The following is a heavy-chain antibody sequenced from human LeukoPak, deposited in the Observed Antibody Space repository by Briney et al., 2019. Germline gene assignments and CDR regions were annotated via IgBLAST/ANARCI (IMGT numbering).Heavy chain of an antibody. CDR3: ARELIEDQNWFDP. J-gene: IGHJ5*02. D-gene: IGHD2/OR15-2a*01. V-gene: IGHV1-2*02. CDR1: GYTFTAYS. Sequence: ASVKVSCKASGYTFTAYSVSWVRQAPGQGLEWMGWLNPHSGVTKYAQKVQGRVTMTRDTSISTAYMDLSGLRSDDTAVYFCARELIEDQNWFDPWGQGTLVTVSS. CDR2: LNPHSGVT.